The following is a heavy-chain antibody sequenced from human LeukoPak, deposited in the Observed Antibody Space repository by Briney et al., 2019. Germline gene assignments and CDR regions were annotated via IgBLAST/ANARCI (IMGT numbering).Heavy chain of an antibody. D-gene: IGHD4-17*01. V-gene: IGHV3-64*01. CDR3: ARGPSTVKNYYYYYMDV. CDR2: ISSNGGST. CDR1: GFTLSSYA. J-gene: IGHJ6*03. Sequence: GGSLRLSCAASGFTLSSYAMHWVRQAPGKGLEYVSAISSNGGSTYYANSVKGRFTISRDNSKNTLYLQMGSLRAEDMAVYYCARGPSTVKNYYYYYMDVWGKGTTVTVSS.